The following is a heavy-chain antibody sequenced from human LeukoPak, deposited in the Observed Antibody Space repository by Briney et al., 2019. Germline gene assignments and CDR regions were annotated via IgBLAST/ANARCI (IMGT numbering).Heavy chain of an antibody. CDR2: IYSGGST. V-gene: IGHV3-53*01. Sequence: GGSLRLSCAASGLTVSSTYMTWVRQAPGKGLEWVSIIYSGGSTYYADSVKGRFTISRDNSKNTLYLQMNSLRVEDTAVYYCARMALFGRWGQGTLVTVSS. J-gene: IGHJ4*02. CDR3: ARMALFGR. D-gene: IGHD3-10*01. CDR1: GLTVSSTY.